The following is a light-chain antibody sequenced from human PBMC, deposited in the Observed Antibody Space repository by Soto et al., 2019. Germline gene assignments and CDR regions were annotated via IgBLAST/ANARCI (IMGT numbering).Light chain of an antibody. CDR3: QQYNSYPLT. Sequence: DTPMSLSPPSLSTPVGDSGTITCRASQGSSSWLAWYQQKPEKAPKSLIYAASSLQSGVPSRFSGSGSGTDFTLTISSLQPEDFATYYCQQYNSYPLTFGGGTKVDIK. V-gene: IGKV1D-16*01. J-gene: IGKJ4*01. CDR1: QGSSSW. CDR2: AAS.